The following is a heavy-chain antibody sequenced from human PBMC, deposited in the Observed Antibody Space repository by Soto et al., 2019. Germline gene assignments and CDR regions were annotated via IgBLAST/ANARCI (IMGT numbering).Heavy chain of an antibody. V-gene: IGHV1-69*12. CDR1: GGTFGSYA. D-gene: IGHD3-22*01. CDR2: IIPIFSTP. Sequence: QVQLVQSGAEVKKPGSSVKVSCKTSGGTFGSYAISWVRQAPGQGLEWMGGIIPIFSTPNYAQKFQGRVTITADESTSTAYMELSSLRSEDTAVYYCARPIQYYFDTRAHSAWFDPWGQGTLVTVSS. CDR3: ARPIQYYFDTRAHSAWFDP. J-gene: IGHJ5*02.